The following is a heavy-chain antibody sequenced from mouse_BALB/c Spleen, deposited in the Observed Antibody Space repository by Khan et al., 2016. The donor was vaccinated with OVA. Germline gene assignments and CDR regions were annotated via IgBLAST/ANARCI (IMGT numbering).Heavy chain of an antibody. V-gene: IGHV9-3-1*01. CDR3: ARPPYFSYVMDN. J-gene: IGHJ4*01. Sequence: QIQLVQSGPELKKPGETVKISCKASGHTFTKYGMNWVKQAPGKGLKWMGWINTYTGEPTYADDFNGRFAFSLETSPSTAYLQINNLKNEDTATYFCARPPYFSYVMDNWGQGTSVTVSS. CDR2: INTYTGEP. D-gene: IGHD2-10*01. CDR1: GHTFTKYG.